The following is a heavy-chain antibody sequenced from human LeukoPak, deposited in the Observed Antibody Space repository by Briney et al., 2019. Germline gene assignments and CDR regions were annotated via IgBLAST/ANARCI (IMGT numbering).Heavy chain of an antibody. CDR3: AKDGYCSGGSCHSAYYYYYMDV. Sequence: GGSLRLSCAASGFTFSDYAMTWVRPAPGKGLGWGSALSGRGDTTYYADSVKGRFTISRDNSKNTLYLKMNSLRAEDTAVYYCAKDGYCSGGSCHSAYYYYYMDVWGKGTTVTVSS. J-gene: IGHJ6*03. V-gene: IGHV3-23*01. CDR2: LSGRGDTT. CDR1: GFTFSDYA. D-gene: IGHD2-15*01.